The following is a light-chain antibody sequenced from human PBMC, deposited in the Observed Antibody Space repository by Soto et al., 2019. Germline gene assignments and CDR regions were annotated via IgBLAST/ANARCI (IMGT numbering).Light chain of an antibody. J-gene: IGLJ3*02. Sequence: QSVLAQSSSASASLGSSVKLTCTLSSGHSSYIIAWHQQQPGKAPRYLMKLEGSGSYNKGSGVPDRFSGSSSGADRYLTISNLQSEDEADYYCETWDSNTWVFGGETKLSVL. CDR2: LEGSGSY. CDR1: SGHSSYI. CDR3: ETWDSNTWV. V-gene: IGLV4-60*03.